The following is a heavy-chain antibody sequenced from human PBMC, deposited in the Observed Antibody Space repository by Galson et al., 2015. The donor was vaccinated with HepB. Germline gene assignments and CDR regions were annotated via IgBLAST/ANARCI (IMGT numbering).Heavy chain of an antibody. V-gene: IGHV3-73*01. Sequence: SLRLSCAASGFTFSGSAMHWVRQASGKGLEWVGRIRSKANSYATAYAASVKGRFTISRDDSKNTAYLQMNSLKTEDTAVYYCTSFPLLPFYGAPIWGQGTMVTVSS. D-gene: IGHD4-17*01. J-gene: IGHJ3*02. CDR2: IRSKANSYAT. CDR1: GFTFSGSA. CDR3: TSFPLLPFYGAPI.